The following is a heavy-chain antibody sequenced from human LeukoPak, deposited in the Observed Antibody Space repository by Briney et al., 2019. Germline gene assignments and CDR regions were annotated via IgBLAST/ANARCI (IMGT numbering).Heavy chain of an antibody. Sequence: GGSLRLSCAASGFTFSDYYMSWIRQVPGKGLEWVAYISSSGSNIHYADSVKGRFTISRDNAKNSLYLQMNSLRAEDTAVYYCARGTGYCSSTSCYEGIDYWGQGTLVTVSS. J-gene: IGHJ4*02. D-gene: IGHD2-2*01. CDR3: ARGTGYCSSTSCYEGIDY. V-gene: IGHV3-11*04. CDR1: GFTFSDYY. CDR2: ISSSGSNI.